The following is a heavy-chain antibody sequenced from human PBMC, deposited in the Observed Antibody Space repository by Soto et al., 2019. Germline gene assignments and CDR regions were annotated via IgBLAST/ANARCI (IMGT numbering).Heavy chain of an antibody. CDR3: ARSPYCSGGSCALGF. V-gene: IGHV4-39*01. CDR2: IYYSGST. J-gene: IGHJ4*02. Sequence: QLQLQESGPGLVKPSETLSLTCTVSGGSISSSSYYWGWIRQPPGKGLEWIGSIYYSGSTYYNPSLKSRVTISVDTSKNQFSLKLSSVTAADTAVYYCARSPYCSGGSCALGFWGQGTLVTVSS. CDR1: GGSISSSSYY. D-gene: IGHD2-15*01.